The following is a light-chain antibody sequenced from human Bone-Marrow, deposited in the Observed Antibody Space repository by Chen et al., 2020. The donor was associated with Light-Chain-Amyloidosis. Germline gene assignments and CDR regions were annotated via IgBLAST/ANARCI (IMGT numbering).Light chain of an antibody. V-gene: IGKV1-12*02. Sequence: DLQMTQSPSSVSASVGDRVTITCRASQGIVSWLAWYQQKPGKAPKLLIFAASNLQSGVPSRFRGSGSGTDFTLTISSLQPDDFATYYCQQANSFPSLTFGGGTIVEMK. CDR3: QQANSFPSLT. J-gene: IGKJ4*01. CDR1: QGIVSW. CDR2: AAS.